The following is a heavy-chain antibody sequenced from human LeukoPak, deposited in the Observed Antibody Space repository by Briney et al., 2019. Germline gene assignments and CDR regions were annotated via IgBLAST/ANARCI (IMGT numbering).Heavy chain of an antibody. CDR1: GSYINNYY. CDR2: IYYSGKT. J-gene: IGHJ4*02. Sequence: PSETLSLTCSVSGSYINNYYWGWIRQAPGKGPEWIGSIYYSGKTYYNSSLRSRVTISLDTSKKQFSLKLSSVTAADTAVYYCARGGMSTDPFDYWGQGTLVTVSS. V-gene: IGHV4-39*07. D-gene: IGHD2-8*02. CDR3: ARGGMSTDPFDY.